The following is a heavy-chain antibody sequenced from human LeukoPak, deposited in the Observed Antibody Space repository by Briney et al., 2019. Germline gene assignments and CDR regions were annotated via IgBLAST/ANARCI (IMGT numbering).Heavy chain of an antibody. CDR3: ARHRGRGRGFDI. CDR1: GGTFSSYA. V-gene: IGHV1-69*04. J-gene: IGHJ3*02. CDR2: IIPILGIA. Sequence: SVKVSCKASGGTFSSYAISWVRQAPGQGLEWMGRIIPILGIANYAQKFQGRVTITADKSTSTAYMELSSLRSEDTAVYYCARHRGRGRGFDIWGQGTMVTVSS. D-gene: IGHD3-16*01.